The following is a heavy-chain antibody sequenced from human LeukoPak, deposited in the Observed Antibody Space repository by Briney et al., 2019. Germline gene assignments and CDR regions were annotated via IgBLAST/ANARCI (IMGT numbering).Heavy chain of an antibody. CDR3: ALLIDIVVVLAAPNYMGV. D-gene: IGHD2-2*01. V-gene: IGHV3-21*01. Sequence: GGSLRLSCAASGFTFSSYSMNWVRQAPGKGLEWVSSISSSSSYIYYADSVKGRFTISRDNAKNSLYLQMNSLRAEDTAVYYCALLIDIVVVLAAPNYMGVWGKGTTVTVSS. CDR1: GFTFSSYS. J-gene: IGHJ6*03. CDR2: ISSSSSYI.